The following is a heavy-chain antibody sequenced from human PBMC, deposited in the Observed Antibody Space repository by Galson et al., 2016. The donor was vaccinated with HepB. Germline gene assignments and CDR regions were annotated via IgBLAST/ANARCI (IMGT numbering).Heavy chain of an antibody. CDR2: ISYDGSNK. J-gene: IGHJ4*02. V-gene: IGHV3-30*19. D-gene: IGHD2-2*01. CDR1: GFTFSTYG. CDR3: AREPPAALFFDY. Sequence: SLRLSCAASGFTFSTYGMHWVRQAPGKGLEWVAVISYDGSNKYYADSVKGRFTISRDNSKNTLYLQMNSLRAEDTAVYYCAREPPAALFFDYWGQGTLVTVSS.